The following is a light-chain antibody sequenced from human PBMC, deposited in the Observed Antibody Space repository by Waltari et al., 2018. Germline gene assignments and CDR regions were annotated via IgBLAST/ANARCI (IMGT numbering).Light chain of an antibody. CDR1: QSVGTW. V-gene: IGKV1-5*03. J-gene: IGKJ2*01. CDR3: QQYSSFST. CDR2: MAS. Sequence: DIQMNQSPSTLSASVGDRVTISCRASQSVGTWLAWYQQKPGKAPKLLIYMASSLESGVPSRFSGSGSGTDFTLTINSLQPDDFATYSCQQYSSFSTFGQGTKV.